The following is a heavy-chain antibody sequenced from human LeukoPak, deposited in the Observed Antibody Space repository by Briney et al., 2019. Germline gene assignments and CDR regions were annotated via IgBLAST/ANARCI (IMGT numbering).Heavy chain of an antibody. Sequence: SDTLSLTCTVSDGFITNYYWSWVRQPPGKGLEFIGYVHYSGTTNYNPSLRSRVTISIDTSKKHFFLKLNSVTAADTAVYYCATGYGDFRVEGRYFYSWGQRTLVTVSS. CDR2: VHYSGTT. J-gene: IGHJ4*02. D-gene: IGHD4-17*01. CDR1: DGFITNYY. V-gene: IGHV4-59*07. CDR3: ATGYGDFRVEGRYFYS.